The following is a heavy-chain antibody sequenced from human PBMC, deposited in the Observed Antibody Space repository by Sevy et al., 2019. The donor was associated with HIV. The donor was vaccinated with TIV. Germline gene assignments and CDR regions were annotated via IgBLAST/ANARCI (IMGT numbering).Heavy chain of an antibody. CDR3: AKEAVGSGYSSSWYRGAGYYYDGMDV. CDR1: GFTFSNYA. V-gene: IGHV3-23*01. Sequence: GGSLRLSCAASGFTFSNYAMSWVRQAPGKGLEWVSGISGSGDSTYYADSVKGRFTISKDNSKNTLYLQMNSRRAEAMAVYYCAKEAVGSGYSSSWYRGAGYYYDGMDVWGQGTTVTFSS. J-gene: IGHJ6*02. D-gene: IGHD6-13*01. CDR2: ISGSGDST.